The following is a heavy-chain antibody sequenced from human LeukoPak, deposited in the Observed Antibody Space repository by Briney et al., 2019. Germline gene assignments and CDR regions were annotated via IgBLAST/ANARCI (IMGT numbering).Heavy chain of an antibody. CDR2: IYSGGST. CDR1: GGSINNYY. D-gene: IGHD4-23*01. J-gene: IGHJ4*02. Sequence: PSETLSLTCTVSGGSINNYYWSWIRQPAGKGLEWIGPIYSGGSTNYNPSLKSRVTMSLDTSKNQFSLKMTSVTAADTAVYYCARDPNSALWGQGTLVTVSS. CDR3: ARDPNSAL. V-gene: IGHV4-4*07.